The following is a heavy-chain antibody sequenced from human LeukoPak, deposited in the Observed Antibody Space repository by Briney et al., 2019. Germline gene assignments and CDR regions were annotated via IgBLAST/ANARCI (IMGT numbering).Heavy chain of an antibody. D-gene: IGHD3-22*01. J-gene: IGHJ4*02. CDR1: GYSFTSYY. Sequence: ASVKVSFKASGYSFTSYYMHWVRQAPGQGLEWMGIINPSGGSTSYAQKFQGRVTMTRDTSTSTVYMELSSLRSEDTAVYYCARDHRFRGSGYYYPLDFWGQGTLVTVSS. V-gene: IGHV1-46*01. CDR3: ARDHRFRGSGYYYPLDF. CDR2: INPSGGST.